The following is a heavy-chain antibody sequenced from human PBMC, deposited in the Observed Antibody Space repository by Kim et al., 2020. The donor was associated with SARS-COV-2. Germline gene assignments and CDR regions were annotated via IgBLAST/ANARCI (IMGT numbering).Heavy chain of an antibody. CDR3: AKDVSSGWYYYYYYGMDV. Sequence: GGSLRLSCAASGFTFSSYAMSWVRQAPGKGLEWVSAISGSGGSTYYADSVKGRFTISRDNSKNTLYLQMNSLRAEDTAVYYCAKDVSSGWYYYYYYGMDVWGQGTTVTVSS. J-gene: IGHJ6*02. D-gene: IGHD6-19*01. V-gene: IGHV3-23*01. CDR2: ISGSGGST. CDR1: GFTFSSYA.